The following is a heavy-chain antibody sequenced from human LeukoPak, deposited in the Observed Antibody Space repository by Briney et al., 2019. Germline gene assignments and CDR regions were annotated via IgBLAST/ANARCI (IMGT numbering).Heavy chain of an antibody. CDR3: ASSSSGWYSY. CDR2: MNPNSGNT. CDR1: GYTFTSYD. Sequence: ASVKVSCKASGYTFTSYDINWVRQATGQGLEWMGWMNPNSGNTGYAQKFQGRVTMTTDTSTSTAYMELRSLRSDDTAVYYCASSSSGWYSYWGQGTLVTVSS. J-gene: IGHJ4*02. D-gene: IGHD6-19*01. V-gene: IGHV1-8*01.